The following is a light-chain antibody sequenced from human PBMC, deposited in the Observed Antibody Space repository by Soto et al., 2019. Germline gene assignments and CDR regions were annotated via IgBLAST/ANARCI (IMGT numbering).Light chain of an antibody. CDR3: QQYGSSPQT. J-gene: IGKJ1*01. V-gene: IGKV3-20*01. CDR2: GAS. Sequence: EIVLTQSPGTLSLSPGERATLSCRASQSVSSSYLAWYQRKPGQAPRLLIYGASSRATGIPDRFSGSGSGKDFTLSICRLEPEDFAVYYCQQYGSSPQTFGQGTKVDIK. CDR1: QSVSSSY.